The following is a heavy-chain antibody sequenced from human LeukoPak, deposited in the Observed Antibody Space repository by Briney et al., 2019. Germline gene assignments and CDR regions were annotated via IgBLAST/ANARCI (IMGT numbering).Heavy chain of an antibody. J-gene: IGHJ4*02. CDR1: GFTFSSYA. D-gene: IGHD6-19*01. CDR3: ARDKQWLEYPDY. Sequence: PGRSLRLSCAASGFTFSSYAMHWVRQAPGKGLEWVAVISYDGSNKYYADSVKGRFTISRDNSKNTLYLQMNSLRAGDTAVYYCARDKQWLEYPDYWGQGTLVTVSS. CDR2: ISYDGSNK. V-gene: IGHV3-30*04.